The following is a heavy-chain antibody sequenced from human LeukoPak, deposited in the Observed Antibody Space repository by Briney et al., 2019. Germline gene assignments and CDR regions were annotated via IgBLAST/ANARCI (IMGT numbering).Heavy chain of an antibody. CDR1: GGSISSGGYY. CDR3: ARRAGIYCSGGSCDYNWFDP. CDR2: IYYSGST. Sequence: SETLSLTCTVSGGSISSGGYYWSWIRQHPGKGLEWIGYIYYSGSTYYNPSLKSRVTISVDTSKNQFSLKLSSVTAADTAVYYCARRAGIYCSGGSCDYNWFDPWGQGTLVTVSS. V-gene: IGHV4-31*03. D-gene: IGHD2-15*01. J-gene: IGHJ5*02.